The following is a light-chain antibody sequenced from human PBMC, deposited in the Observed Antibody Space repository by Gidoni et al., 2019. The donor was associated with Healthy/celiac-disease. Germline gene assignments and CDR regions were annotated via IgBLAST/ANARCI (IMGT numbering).Light chain of an antibody. CDR3: QQYNSYPYT. V-gene: IGKV1-5*03. J-gene: IGKJ2*01. CDR2: KAS. Sequence: DIQMTQSPSTLSASVGDRVTITCRASQSISSWLAWYQPKPGKAPKLLIYKASSLESGVPSRFRGSGSGTEFTPTISSLQPDYFATYYCQQYNSYPYTFGQGTKLEIK. CDR1: QSISSW.